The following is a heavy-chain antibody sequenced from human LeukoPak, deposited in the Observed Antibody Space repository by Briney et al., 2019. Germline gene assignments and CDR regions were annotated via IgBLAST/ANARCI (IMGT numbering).Heavy chain of an antibody. V-gene: IGHV4-31*03. J-gene: IGHJ4*02. CDR1: GGSISSGGYY. D-gene: IGHD6-6*01. CDR3: AREDDSSSSILDY. Sequence: SQTLSLTCTVSGGSISSGGYYWNWIRQHPEKGLEWIGYIYYSGSTYYNPSLKSRVTISVDTSKNQFSLKLSSVTAADTAVYYCAREDDSSSSILDYWGQGTLVTVSS. CDR2: IYYSGST.